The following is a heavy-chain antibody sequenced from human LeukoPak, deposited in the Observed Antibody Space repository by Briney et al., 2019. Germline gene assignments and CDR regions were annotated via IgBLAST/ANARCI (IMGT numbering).Heavy chain of an antibody. CDR2: ISASGGST. CDR1: GFTFSSSA. D-gene: IGHD2-2*02. CDR3: ARAGRYCSSTSCYTRNFTPSDY. V-gene: IGHV3-23*01. Sequence: GGSLRLSCAASGFTFSSSAMSWVRQVPGKGLEWVSGISASGGSTYYADSVRGRFTISRDNSKNTLYVQMNSLRDEDTAVYYCARAGRYCSSTSCYTRNFTPSDYWGQGTLVTVSS. J-gene: IGHJ4*02.